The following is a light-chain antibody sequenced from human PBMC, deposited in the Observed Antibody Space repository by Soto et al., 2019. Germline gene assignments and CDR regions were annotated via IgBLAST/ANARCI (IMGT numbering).Light chain of an antibody. V-gene: IGKV3-11*01. J-gene: IGKJ4*01. Sequence: EIVLTQSPATLSLSPGERATLSCRASQSVSRHLAWYQQKPGQAPRLLIYDASNRSTGIPARFSGSGSGTDFTLTISSLEPEDFAVYYCQQRNNWPPVTFGGGTKVEIK. CDR3: QQRNNWPPVT. CDR1: QSVSRH. CDR2: DAS.